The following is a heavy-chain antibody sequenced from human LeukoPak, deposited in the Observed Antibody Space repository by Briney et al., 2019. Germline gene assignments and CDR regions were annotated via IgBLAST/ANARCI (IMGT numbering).Heavy chain of an antibody. CDR1: GFTFSSYG. CDR2: IRYDGSNK. D-gene: IGHD1-1*01. CDR3: STQGSSDY. Sequence: GGSLRLSCAASGFTFSSYGMHWVRQAPGKGPEWVAFIRYDGSNKYYADSVKGRFTISRDNSKNTLYLQMNSLRAEDTAVYYCSTQGSSDYWGQGTLVTVSS. V-gene: IGHV3-30*02. J-gene: IGHJ4*02.